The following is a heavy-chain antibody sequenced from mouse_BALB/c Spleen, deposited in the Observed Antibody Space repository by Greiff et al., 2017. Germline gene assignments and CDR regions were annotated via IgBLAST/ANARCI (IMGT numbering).Heavy chain of an antibody. V-gene: IGHV5-6-3*01. D-gene: IGHD1-1*01. CDR3: ARHYYGSSWYFDV. CDR2: INSNGGST. J-gene: IGHJ1*01. Sequence: DVMLVESGGGLVQPGGSLKLSCAASGFTFSSYGMSWVRQTPDKRLELVATINSNGGSTYYPDSVKGRFTISRDNAKNTLYLQMSSLKSEDTAMYYCARHYYGSSWYFDVGGAGTTVTVSS. CDR1: GFTFSSYG.